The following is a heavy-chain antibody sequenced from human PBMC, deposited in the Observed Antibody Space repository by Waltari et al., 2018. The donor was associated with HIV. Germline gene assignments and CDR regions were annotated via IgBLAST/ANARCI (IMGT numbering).Heavy chain of an antibody. CDR3: ARGYFKGLDC. J-gene: IGHJ4*02. CDR2: IYGNGKT. V-gene: IGHV3-53*01. Sequence: EVQLVQSGVDFIQPGGSLRLSCAAYGFSVSTTYMTWVRQAPGKGLEGVSIIYGNGKTYYADSVRGRFTISRDNSNNTLYLQMNSLKVEDTAFYYCARGYFKGLDCWGQGALVSVSS. D-gene: IGHD3-9*01. CDR1: GFSVSTTY.